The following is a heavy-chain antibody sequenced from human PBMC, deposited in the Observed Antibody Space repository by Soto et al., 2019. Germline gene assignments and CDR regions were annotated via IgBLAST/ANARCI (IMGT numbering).Heavy chain of an antibody. CDR2: IGNSGDGT. CDR3: VKDVWDY. Sequence: GGSLRLSCAASGFTFSGYAMNWVRQAPWKGLEWVAVIGNSGDGTHYADSVKGRFTISRDNSKKTLYLQMESLRAEDTAVYYCVKDVWDYSGQGVLLTLCS. V-gene: IGHV3-23*01. J-gene: IGHJ4*02. CDR1: GFTFSGYA. D-gene: IGHD2-21*01.